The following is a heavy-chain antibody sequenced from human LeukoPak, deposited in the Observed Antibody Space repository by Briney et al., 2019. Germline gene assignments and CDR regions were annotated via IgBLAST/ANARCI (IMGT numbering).Heavy chain of an antibody. Sequence: GGSLRLSCAASGFTFSSYSMNWVRQAPGKGLEWVSYISTGSSAIYYADSVKGRFTISRDNAKNSLYLQMNSLRAEGTALYYCARRSSGWSLDYWGQGTLVSVSS. CDR1: GFTFSSYS. V-gene: IGHV3-48*01. D-gene: IGHD6-19*01. CDR3: ARRSSGWSLDY. CDR2: ISTGSSAI. J-gene: IGHJ4*02.